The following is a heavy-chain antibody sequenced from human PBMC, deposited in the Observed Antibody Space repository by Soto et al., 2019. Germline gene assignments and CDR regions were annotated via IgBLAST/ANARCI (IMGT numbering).Heavy chain of an antibody. CDR2: VYYSGNT. CDR1: GGSISNYY. D-gene: IGHD5-18*01. Sequence: PSETLSLTCTISGGSISNYYWTWIRQTPGKGLEWIGYVYYSGNTNYNPSLKSRVSISVDMSKNQFSLELSSVTAADTAMYYCAREADTDVGGLGFYDAFDIWGPGTKVTVS. CDR3: AREADTDVGGLGFYDAFDI. J-gene: IGHJ3*02. V-gene: IGHV4-59*01.